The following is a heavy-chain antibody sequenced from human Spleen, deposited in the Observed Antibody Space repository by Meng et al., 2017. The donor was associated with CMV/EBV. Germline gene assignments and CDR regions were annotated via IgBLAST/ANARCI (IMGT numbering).Heavy chain of an antibody. D-gene: IGHD2-2*01. CDR1: GGSISSGDYY. Sequence: VSGGSISSGDYYWSWIRQPPGKGLEWIGYIYYSGSTCYNPSLESRVTISVDTSKNQFSLKLSSVTAADTAVYYCAASSTSVYWYFDLWGRGTLVTVSS. V-gene: IGHV4-30-4*08. CDR3: AASSTSVYWYFDL. CDR2: IYYSGST. J-gene: IGHJ2*01.